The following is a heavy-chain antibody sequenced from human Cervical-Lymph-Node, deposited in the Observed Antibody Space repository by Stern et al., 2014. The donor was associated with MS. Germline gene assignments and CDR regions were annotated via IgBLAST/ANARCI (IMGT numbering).Heavy chain of an antibody. Sequence: EQLVESGGGVVQPGRSLRLSCAASGFTFSSYAMHWVRQAPGKGLEWVAVISYDGSNKYYADSVKGRFTISRDNSKNTLYLQMNSLRAEDTAVYYCARGRYSSSWHNWFDPWGQGTLVTVSS. CDR3: ARGRYSSSWHNWFDP. D-gene: IGHD6-13*01. CDR2: ISYDGSNK. V-gene: IGHV3-30*01. CDR1: GFTFSSYA. J-gene: IGHJ5*02.